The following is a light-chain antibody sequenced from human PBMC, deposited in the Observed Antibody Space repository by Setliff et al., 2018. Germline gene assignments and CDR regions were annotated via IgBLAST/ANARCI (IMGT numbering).Light chain of an antibody. J-gene: IGLJ2*01. V-gene: IGLV2-14*01. CDR3: LSYTSKTTHAL. CDR2: EVT. CDR1: SSDVGGYNY. Sequence: QSALTQPAAVSGSPGQSITISCAGTSSDVGGYNYVSWYQQHPGKAPKLMIYEVTKRPSGVSDRFSGSKSGNTASPTISGLQAEDEADYYCLSYTSKTTHALFAGGTK.